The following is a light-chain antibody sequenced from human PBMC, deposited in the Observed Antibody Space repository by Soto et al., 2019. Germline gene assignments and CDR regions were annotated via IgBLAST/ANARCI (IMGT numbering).Light chain of an antibody. V-gene: IGKV4-1*01. CDR3: QQYYSTRT. CDR2: WAS. J-gene: IGKJ1*01. CDR1: QSVLYSSNNKNY. Sequence: DIVLTQSPDCLAVSLGERATINCKSSQSVLYSSNNKNYLAGYQQKPGQPPKLLIYWASTRESGVPDRFSASGSGTDFTLTISSLQAEDVAVYYCQQYYSTRTFGQGTKVDIK.